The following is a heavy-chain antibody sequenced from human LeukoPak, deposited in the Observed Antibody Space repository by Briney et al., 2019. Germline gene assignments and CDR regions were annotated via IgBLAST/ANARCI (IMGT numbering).Heavy chain of an antibody. V-gene: IGHV4-59*01. CDR2: IYYSGST. Sequence: PSETLSLTCTVSGGSISSYYWSWIRQPPGKGLEWIGYIYYSGSTNYNPSLKSRVTISVDTSKNQFSLKLSSVTAADTAVYYCARGDQWLVNYFDYWGQGTLVTVSS. D-gene: IGHD6-19*01. CDR1: GGSISSYY. J-gene: IGHJ4*02. CDR3: ARGDQWLVNYFDY.